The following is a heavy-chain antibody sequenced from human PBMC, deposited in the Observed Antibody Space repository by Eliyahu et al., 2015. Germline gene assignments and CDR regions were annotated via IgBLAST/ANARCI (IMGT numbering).Heavy chain of an antibody. V-gene: IGHV4-59*01. CDR3: ARLNSRRELHFSY. CDR2: IYYSGST. Sequence: QVQLQESGPGLVKPSETLSLTCTVSGGSISSYYWSWIRQPPGKGLEWIGYIYYSGSTNYNPSLKSRVTISVDTSKNQFSLKLSSVTAADTAVYYCARLNSRRELHFSYWGQGTLVTVSS. J-gene: IGHJ4*02. D-gene: IGHD1-26*01. CDR1: GGSISSYY.